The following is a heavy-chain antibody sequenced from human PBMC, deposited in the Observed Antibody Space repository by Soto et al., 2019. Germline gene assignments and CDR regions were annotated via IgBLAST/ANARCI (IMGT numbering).Heavy chain of an antibody. V-gene: IGHV3-11*01. CDR3: ARPTWRGSPAYFD. CDR1: GLSFSDYD. Sequence: PGGSLRLFCAASGLSFSDYDMSWIRQAPGKGLEWLGYISASGTTISIADSVKGRFTISRDNAKNSLYLHMNSLRVDDAAVYYCARPTWRGSPAYFD. CDR2: ISASGTTI. D-gene: IGHD3-16*01. J-gene: IGHJ4*01.